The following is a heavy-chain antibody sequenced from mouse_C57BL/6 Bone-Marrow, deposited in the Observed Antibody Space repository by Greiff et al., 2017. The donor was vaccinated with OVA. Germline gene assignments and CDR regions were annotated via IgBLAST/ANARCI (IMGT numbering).Heavy chain of an antibody. V-gene: IGHV1-12*01. CDR1: GYTFTSYH. Sequence: QVQLQQSGAELVRPGASVKMSCKASGYTFTSYHMHWVKQTPRQGLEWIGAIYPGNGDTSYNQKFKGKATLTVDKSSSTAYMQLSSLTSEDSAVYFCARGEIMDYWGQGTSVTVSS. CDR3: ARGEIMDY. J-gene: IGHJ4*01. CDR2: IYPGNGDT.